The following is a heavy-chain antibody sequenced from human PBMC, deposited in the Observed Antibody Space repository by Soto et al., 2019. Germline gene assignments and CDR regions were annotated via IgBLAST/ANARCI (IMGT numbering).Heavy chain of an antibody. CDR3: AGGIGSCYYTMDY. CDR2: ISSSSSYT. J-gene: IGHJ4*02. V-gene: IGHV3-11*05. CDR1: GLTFGDFY. Sequence: LPCAVSGLTFGDFYVSWIRQAQGKGLEWVSYISSSSSYTNYADSVKGRFTISRDNAKNSLYLQMNSLRAEDTAVYYGAGGIGSCYYTMDYLRKRSLVTVSS. D-gene: IGHD3-22*01.